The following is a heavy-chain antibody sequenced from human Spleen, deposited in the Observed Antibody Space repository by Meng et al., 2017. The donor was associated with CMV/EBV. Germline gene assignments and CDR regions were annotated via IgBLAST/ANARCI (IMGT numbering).Heavy chain of an antibody. J-gene: IGHJ5*02. Sequence: WGWVRQPPGKGLEWIGEINHSGSTNYNPSLKSRVTISVDTSKNQFSLKLSSVTAADTAVYYCARAASTGIGSTNQEKKRPRRNNWFDPWGQGTLVTVSS. CDR2: INHSGST. V-gene: IGHV4-34*01. CDR3: ARAASTGIGSTNQEKKRPRRNNWFDP. D-gene: IGHD1-14*01.